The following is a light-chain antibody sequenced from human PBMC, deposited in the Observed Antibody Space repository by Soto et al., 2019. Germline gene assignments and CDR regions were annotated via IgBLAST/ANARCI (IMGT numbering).Light chain of an antibody. CDR3: QQRSDWPPWT. Sequence: EIVLTQSPATLSLSPGERATLSCRASQSVSSYLAWYQQKPGQAPRLLIYDASIRATGIPARFSGSGSGTDFTLPINSLEPEDFAVYYCQQRSDWPPWTFGQGTKVEIK. CDR1: QSVSSY. V-gene: IGKV3-11*01. J-gene: IGKJ1*01. CDR2: DAS.